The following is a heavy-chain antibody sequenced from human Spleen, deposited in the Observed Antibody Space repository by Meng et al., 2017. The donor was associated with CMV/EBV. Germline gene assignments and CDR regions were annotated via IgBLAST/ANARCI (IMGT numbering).Heavy chain of an antibody. Sequence: ASVKVSCKASGYTFTSYYMHWVRQAPGQGLEWMGIINPSGGSTSYAQKFQGRVTMTRDTSTSTVYMELSSLRSEDTAVYYCARGSYCSSTSCENQRPPGGIWGQGTLVTVSS. CDR3: ARGSYCSSTSCENQRPPGGI. V-gene: IGHV1-46*01. CDR2: INPSGGST. D-gene: IGHD2-2*01. CDR1: GYTFTSYY. J-gene: IGHJ4*02.